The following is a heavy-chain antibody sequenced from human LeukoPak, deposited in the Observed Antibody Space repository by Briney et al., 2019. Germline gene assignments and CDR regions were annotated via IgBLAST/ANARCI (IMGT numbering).Heavy chain of an antibody. CDR1: GYTFTSYY. J-gene: IGHJ4*02. V-gene: IGHV1-46*01. Sequence: ASVKVSCKASGYTFTSYYMHWVRQAPGQGLEWMGIINPSGGSTSYAQKFQGRATMTRDTSTSTVYMELSSLRSEDTAVYYCARVMHDFWSGYRHKKAFDYWGQGTLVTVS. D-gene: IGHD3-3*01. CDR2: INPSGGST. CDR3: ARVMHDFWSGYRHKKAFDY.